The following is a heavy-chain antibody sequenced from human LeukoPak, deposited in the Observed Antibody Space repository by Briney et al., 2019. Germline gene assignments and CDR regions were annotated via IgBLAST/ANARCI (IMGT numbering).Heavy chain of an antibody. V-gene: IGHV3-49*03. J-gene: IGHJ4*02. CDR1: GFTFGDYA. CDR3: AREPRSYGFDY. D-gene: IGHD1-26*01. Sequence: GGSLRLSCTASGFTFGDYAMSWFRQAPGKGLEWVGFIRSKAYGGTTEYAASVKGRFTISRDDSKSIAYLQMNSLRAEDTAVYYCAREPRSYGFDYWGQGTLVTVSS. CDR2: IRSKAYGGTT.